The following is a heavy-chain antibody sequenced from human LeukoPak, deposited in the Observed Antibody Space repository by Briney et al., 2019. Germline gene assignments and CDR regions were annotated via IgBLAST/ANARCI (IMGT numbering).Heavy chain of an antibody. J-gene: IGHJ4*02. D-gene: IGHD6-13*01. CDR3: ARAWYGSSWYFDY. CDR1: GGSFSGYY. CDR2: INHSGST. V-gene: IGHV4-34*01. Sequence: PSETLSLTCAVYGGSFSGYYWSWIRQPPGKGLEWIGEINHSGSTNYDPSLKSRVTISVDTSKNQFSLKLSSVTAADTAVYYCARAWYGSSWYFDYWGQGTLVTVSS.